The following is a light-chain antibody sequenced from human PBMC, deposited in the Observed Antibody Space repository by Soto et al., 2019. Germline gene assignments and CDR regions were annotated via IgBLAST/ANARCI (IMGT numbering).Light chain of an antibody. V-gene: IGKV3-20*01. CDR2: GVS. CDR3: QQYGSSPWT. CDR1: QSVSSNY. Sequence: EIVLTQSPGTLSLSPGERATLSCRASQSVSSNYLAWYQQKPGHAPRLLIFGVSSRATGIPDRFSGGGSGTDFTLTISRLEPEDFAVYYCQQYGSSPWTFGQGTKVEIK. J-gene: IGKJ1*01.